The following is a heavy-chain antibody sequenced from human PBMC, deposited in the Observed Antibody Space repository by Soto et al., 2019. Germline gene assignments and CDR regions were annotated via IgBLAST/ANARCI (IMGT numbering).Heavy chain of an antibody. CDR3: ATETLRWPNDF. V-gene: IGHV3-23*01. J-gene: IGHJ4*02. CDR2: ISGSGGST. D-gene: IGHD2-15*01. Sequence: GGSLRLSCAASGLTFSSYAMSWVRQAPGKGLEWVSAISGSGGSTYYADSVKGRFTISRDNSKNTLYLQMDSLRAEDTAIYYCATETLRWPNDFWGQGTLVTVSS. CDR1: GLTFSSYA.